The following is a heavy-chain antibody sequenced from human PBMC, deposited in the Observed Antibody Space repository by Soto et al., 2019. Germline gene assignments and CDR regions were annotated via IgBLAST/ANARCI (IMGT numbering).Heavy chain of an antibody. CDR2: IIPIFGAA. V-gene: IGHV1-69*13. J-gene: IGHJ5*02. D-gene: IGHD3-10*01. Sequence: GASVKVSCKASGDTFNSYAVNWVRQAPGQGLEWMGGIIPIFGAANYAQKFQGRVTITADESTSTVYMELRSLRSDDTAVFYCASSRSYMVRGVIITGPGTFDPWGQGTLVTVSS. CDR1: GDTFNSYA. CDR3: ASSRSYMVRGVIITGPGTFDP.